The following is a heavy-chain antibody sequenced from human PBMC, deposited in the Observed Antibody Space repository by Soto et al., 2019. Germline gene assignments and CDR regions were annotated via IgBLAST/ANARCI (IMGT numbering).Heavy chain of an antibody. D-gene: IGHD3-22*01. CDR3: ARSSGYYLGEDY. CDR1: GGSISSYY. J-gene: IGHJ4*02. CDR2: IYYSGST. V-gene: IGHV4-59*08. Sequence: SETLSLTCTVFGGSISSYYWSWIRQPPGKGLEWIGYIYYSGSTNYNPSLKSRVTISVDTSKNQFSLKLSSVTAADTAVYYCARSSGYYLGEDYWGQGTLVTVSS.